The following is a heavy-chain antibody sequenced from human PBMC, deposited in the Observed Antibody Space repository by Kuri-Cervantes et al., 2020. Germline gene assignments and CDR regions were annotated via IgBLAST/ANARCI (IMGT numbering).Heavy chain of an antibody. CDR2: ISISTTTI. Sequence: GGSLRLSCAASGFTFSGSAIHWVRQASGKGLEWVSYISISTTTIYYADSVEGRFTISRDNAKNSLYLQMNSLRVEDTAVYYCARDRLDSSLSWVDYWGQGTLVTVSS. CDR3: ARDRLDSSLSWVDY. D-gene: IGHD3-22*01. CDR1: GFTFSGSA. J-gene: IGHJ4*02. V-gene: IGHV3-48*01.